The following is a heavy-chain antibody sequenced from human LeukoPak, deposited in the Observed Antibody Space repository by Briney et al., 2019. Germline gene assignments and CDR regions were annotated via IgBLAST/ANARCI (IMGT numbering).Heavy chain of an antibody. V-gene: IGHV3-74*01. CDR3: ARAPILRLAFDY. J-gene: IGHJ4*02. CDR2: INTDGSST. D-gene: IGHD6-19*01. Sequence: GGSLRLSCAASGFTFSSYWMHWVRQAPGKGLVWVSRINTDGSSTSYADSVKGRFTISRDNAKNTLYLQMNSLRAEDTAVYYCARAPILRLAFDYWGQGTLVTVSS. CDR1: GFTFSSYW.